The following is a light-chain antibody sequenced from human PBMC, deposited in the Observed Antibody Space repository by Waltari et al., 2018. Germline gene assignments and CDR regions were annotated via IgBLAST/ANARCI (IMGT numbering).Light chain of an antibody. Sequence: VLTQSPDTLSLSPGERATLSCRASQSLTKRYLAWYQQKPGQAPRLLIYGASSRAAGIPERFSGSGSGTDFTLTISRLEPEDSAVYYCQQYGSSILYTFGQGTKLEIK. J-gene: IGKJ2*01. CDR3: QQYGSSILYT. CDR2: GAS. V-gene: IGKV3-20*01. CDR1: QSLTKRY.